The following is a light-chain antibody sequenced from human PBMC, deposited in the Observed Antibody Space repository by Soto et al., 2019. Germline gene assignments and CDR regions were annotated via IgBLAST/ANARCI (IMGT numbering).Light chain of an antibody. CDR1: QSLSSNY. V-gene: IGKV3-20*01. Sequence: EIVLTQSPGTLSLSPGDRATLSCRASQSLSSNYLAWYQQKPGQAPRLLIYGASRRATDIPDRFSGSGSGTDFALTITRLEPADFAVYFCQQYDTFPRTFGQGTKVAIQ. CDR2: GAS. J-gene: IGKJ1*01. CDR3: QQYDTFPRT.